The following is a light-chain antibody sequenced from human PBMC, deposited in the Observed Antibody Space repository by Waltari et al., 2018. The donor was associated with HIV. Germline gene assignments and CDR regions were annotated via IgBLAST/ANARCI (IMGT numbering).Light chain of an antibody. CDR3: SSYRSSSTYV. V-gene: IGLV2-14*03. CDR1: SRDIGPYNY. CDR2: DVN. J-gene: IGLJ1*01. Sequence: QSALAQNASVSGSPGQSITIHCTGTSRDIGPYNYVSWYQHFPGNAPKLLIYDVNKRPSGISTRFSGSKSGNTASLTISGLQAEDESDYYCSSYRSSSTYVFGTGTKVTVL.